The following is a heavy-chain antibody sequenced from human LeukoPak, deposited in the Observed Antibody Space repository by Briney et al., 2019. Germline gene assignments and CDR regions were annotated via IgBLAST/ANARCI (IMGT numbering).Heavy chain of an antibody. CDR1: GGSISSSSYY. Sequence: SETLSLTCTVSGGSISSSSYYWGWIRQPPGKGLEWIGSIYYSGSTYYNPSLKSRVTISVDTSKNQFSLKLSSVTAADTAVYYCARGCPEEHIVLMVYATPFDYWGQGTLVTVSS. CDR3: ARGCPEEHIVLMVYATPFDY. D-gene: IGHD2-8*01. V-gene: IGHV4-39*07. J-gene: IGHJ4*02. CDR2: IYYSGST.